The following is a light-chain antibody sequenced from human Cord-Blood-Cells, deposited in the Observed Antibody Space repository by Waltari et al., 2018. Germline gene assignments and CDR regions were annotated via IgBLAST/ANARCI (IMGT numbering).Light chain of an antibody. CDR3: QQYNSYWT. V-gene: IGKV1-5*01. CDR2: DAS. Sequence: DIQMTQSPSTLSASVGDRVTITCRASQSISSWLAWYQQKPGKAPKLLIYDASSLESGVPSRFSVSGSGTEFTLTISSLQPDDFATYSCQQYNSYWTFGQGTKVEIK. J-gene: IGKJ1*01. CDR1: QSISSW.